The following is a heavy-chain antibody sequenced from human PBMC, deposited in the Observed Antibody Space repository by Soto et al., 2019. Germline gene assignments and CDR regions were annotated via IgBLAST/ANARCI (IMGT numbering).Heavy chain of an antibody. CDR3: ESHFIAARPY. CDR1: GFTFSSYS. J-gene: IGHJ4*02. CDR2: ISSSSSYI. V-gene: IGHV3-21*01. D-gene: IGHD6-6*01. Sequence: GGSLRLSCAASGFTFSSYSMNWVRQAPGKGLEWVSSISSSSSYIYYADSVKGRFTISRDNAKNSLYLHMNSLRAEETAVYYCESHFIAARPYWGQGTLVTVSS.